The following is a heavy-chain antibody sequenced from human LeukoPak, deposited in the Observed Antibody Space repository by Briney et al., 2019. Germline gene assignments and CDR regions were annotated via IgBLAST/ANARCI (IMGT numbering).Heavy chain of an antibody. D-gene: IGHD1-26*01. J-gene: IGHJ4*02. CDR3: AKGGKWDVTPFDY. Sequence: GGSLRLSCAASGFTFTSCSMNWVRQAPGKGLEWVSTISGGGGSTYYADSVKGRFTISRDNSKNTLYLQVNSLRAEDTAVYYCAKGGKWDVTPFDYWGQGTLVTVSS. CDR2: ISGGGGST. CDR1: GFTFTSCS. V-gene: IGHV3-23*01.